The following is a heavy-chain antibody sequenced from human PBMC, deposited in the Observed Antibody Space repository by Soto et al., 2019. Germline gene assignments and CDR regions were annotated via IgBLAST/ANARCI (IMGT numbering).Heavy chain of an antibody. J-gene: IGHJ4*02. Sequence: EVQLLESGGGLVQPGGSLRLSCAASGLTFSNYAMSWVRQAPGKGLEWVSAITGRGAGTYYADSMKGRFTISRDNSKNTLYLQVNSLRAEDTAVYYCAKGFYEGTVTPRLDYWGQGTLVTVSS. V-gene: IGHV3-23*01. CDR3: AKGFYEGTVTPRLDY. CDR2: ITGRGAGT. D-gene: IGHD3-16*01. CDR1: GLTFSNYA.